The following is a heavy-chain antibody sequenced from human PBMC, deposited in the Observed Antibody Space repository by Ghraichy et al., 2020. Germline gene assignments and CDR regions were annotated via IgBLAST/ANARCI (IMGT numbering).Heavy chain of an antibody. CDR3: SRDIKSSYWSYYYYPMDV. CDR1: GFTFSTYS. D-gene: IGHD6-13*01. J-gene: IGHJ6*02. Sequence: GESLNISCAASGFTFSTYSMYWVRQAPGKGLEWVAVISHDGSNKYYGDSVKGRFTISRDNSKSTLYLEMNSLRAEDTAVYYCSRDIKSSYWSYYYYPMDVWRQGTTVPVS. CDR2: ISHDGSNK. V-gene: IGHV3-30-3*01.